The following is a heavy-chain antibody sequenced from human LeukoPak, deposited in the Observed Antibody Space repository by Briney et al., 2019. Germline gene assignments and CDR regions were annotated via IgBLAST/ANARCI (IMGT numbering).Heavy chain of an antibody. CDR2: IGIAGDT. CDR1: GFTFNNYD. CDR3: ARGVTMVRGVGEIYYFDS. J-gene: IGHJ4*02. D-gene: IGHD3-10*01. V-gene: IGHV3-13*01. Sequence: GSLRLSCASSGFTFNNYDMRWVRQRTGKGLEWVSAIGIAGDTYYPGSVKGRFSISRENAKNSLYLQMNSLRAGDSAVYYCARGVTMVRGVGEIYYFDSWGQGTLVTVSS.